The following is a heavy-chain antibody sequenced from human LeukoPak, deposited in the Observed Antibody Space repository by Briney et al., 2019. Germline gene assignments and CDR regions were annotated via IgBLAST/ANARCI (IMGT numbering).Heavy chain of an antibody. Sequence: GESLKISCKGSGYSFTSYWIGWVRQMPGKGLERMGIIYPGDSDTRYSPSFQGQVTISADKSISTAYLQWSSLKASDTAMYYCARQGDYGDQGYYYYGMDVWGQGTTVTVSS. CDR2: IYPGDSDT. CDR1: GYSFTSYW. J-gene: IGHJ6*02. D-gene: IGHD4-17*01. V-gene: IGHV5-51*01. CDR3: ARQGDYGDQGYYYYGMDV.